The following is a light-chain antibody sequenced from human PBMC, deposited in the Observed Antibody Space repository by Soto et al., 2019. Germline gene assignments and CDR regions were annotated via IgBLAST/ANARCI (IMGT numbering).Light chain of an antibody. CDR3: KKYGSSPKYT. Sequence: EIVLTQSPGTLSLSPGERATLSCRASQSVSSSYLAWYQQKPGQAPRLLIYGASSRATGIPDRFSGRGSGTDFALIISRLEPEDIAVYYCKKYGSSPKYTFGHGTKLESK. CDR2: GAS. J-gene: IGKJ2*01. CDR1: QSVSSSY. V-gene: IGKV3-20*01.